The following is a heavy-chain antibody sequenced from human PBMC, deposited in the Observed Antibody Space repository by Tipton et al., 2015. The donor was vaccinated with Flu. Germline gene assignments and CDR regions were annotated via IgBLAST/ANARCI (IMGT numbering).Heavy chain of an antibody. Sequence: QLVQSGAAVKKPGASVKVSCKASGYIFTHYNIHWVRQAPGQRLEWMGWINVDNGNTKYSQDFQGRVTITWDASATTASMDLSSLRSEDMAVYFCARGDYTKALDLWGQGTLVTVSS. CDR3: ARGDYTKALDL. CDR1: GYIFTHYN. D-gene: IGHD4-11*01. V-gene: IGHV1-3*03. J-gene: IGHJ4*02. CDR2: INVDNGNT.